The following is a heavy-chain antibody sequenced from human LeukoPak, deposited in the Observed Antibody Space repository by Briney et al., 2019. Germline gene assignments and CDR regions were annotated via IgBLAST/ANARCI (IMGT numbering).Heavy chain of an antibody. CDR3: ARRIAFDI. J-gene: IGHJ3*02. CDR1: GASISGSGYY. CDR2: IYDSGST. Sequence: PSETLSLTCTVSGASISGSGYYWGWIRQPPGKGLEWIGNIYDSGSTNYNPSLKSRVTISVNTSKNQFSLKLSSVTAADTAVYYCARRIAFDIWGQGTMVTVSS. V-gene: IGHV4-39*07.